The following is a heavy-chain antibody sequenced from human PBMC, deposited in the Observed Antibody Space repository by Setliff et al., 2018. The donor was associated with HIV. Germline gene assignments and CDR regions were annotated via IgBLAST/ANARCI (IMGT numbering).Heavy chain of an antibody. Sequence: SETLSLTCSVSGGSISSSTDYWAWIRQPPGKGPDYIGSIYYSGSTYYNPSFKSRVTISVDTSKNWFSLKLASVTAADTAVYYCTRRDVSPLWFGQFDYWGQGILVTVSS. J-gene: IGHJ4*02. CDR2: IYYSGST. CDR1: GGSISSSTDY. V-gene: IGHV4-39*07. D-gene: IGHD3-10*01. CDR3: TRRDVSPLWFGQFDY.